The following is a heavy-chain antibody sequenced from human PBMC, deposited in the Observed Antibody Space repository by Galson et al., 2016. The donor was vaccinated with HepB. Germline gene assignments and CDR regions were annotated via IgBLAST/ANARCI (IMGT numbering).Heavy chain of an antibody. V-gene: IGHV3-33*06. CDR2: IWYDGSNK. CDR1: GFPFSTYC. CDR3: TKDVGPIFYDY. D-gene: IGHD1-26*01. J-gene: IGHJ4*02. Sequence: SLRLSCAASGFPFSTYCMTWVRQAPGKGLEWVAVIWYDGSNKYYADSVKGRFTVSRDNSKNTLYPQMNSLRAEDTAVYLCTKDVGPIFYDYWGQGTLVTVSS.